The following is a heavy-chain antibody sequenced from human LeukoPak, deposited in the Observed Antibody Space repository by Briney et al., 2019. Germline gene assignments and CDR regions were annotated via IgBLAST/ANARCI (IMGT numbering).Heavy chain of an antibody. Sequence: ASVKVSCKASGYTFTNYYIHWVRQAPGQGLEWMGIINPSGGSTSSAQKFQGGVTMTRDTSTSTVYMEMSSLRSEDTAVYYCARVSGYCSGGSCYGLPSHGMDVWGQGTTVTVSS. J-gene: IGHJ6*02. CDR3: ARVSGYCSGGSCYGLPSHGMDV. CDR2: INPSGGST. D-gene: IGHD2-15*01. CDR1: GYTFTNYY. V-gene: IGHV1-46*01.